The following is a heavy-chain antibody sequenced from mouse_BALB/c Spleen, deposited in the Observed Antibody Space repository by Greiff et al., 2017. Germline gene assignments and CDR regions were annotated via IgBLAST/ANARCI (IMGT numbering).Heavy chain of an antibody. V-gene: IGHV1S56*01. Sequence: VQLQQSGAELVKPGASVKLSCKASGYTFTSYDINWVRQRPEQGLVWIGWIFPGDGSTKYNEKFKGKATLTTDKSSSTAYMQLSRLTSEDSAVYFCAREYCNFYYAMDYWGQGTSVTVSS. CDR3: AREYCNFYYAMDY. CDR2: IFPGDGST. D-gene: IGHD2-10*02. J-gene: IGHJ4*01. CDR1: GYTFTSYD.